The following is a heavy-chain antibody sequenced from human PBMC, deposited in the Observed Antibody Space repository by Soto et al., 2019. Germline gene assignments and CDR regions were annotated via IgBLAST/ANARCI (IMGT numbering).Heavy chain of an antibody. V-gene: IGHV4-59*01. CDR2: IYYSGST. Sequence: SETLSLTCTVSGGSISSYYWSWIRQPPGKGLEWIGYIYYSGSTNYNPSLKSRVTISVDTSKNQFSLKLSSVTAADTAVYYCARGGSSSWYYFDYWGQGTLVTVSS. CDR1: GGSISSYY. CDR3: ARGGSSSWYYFDY. J-gene: IGHJ4*02. D-gene: IGHD6-13*01.